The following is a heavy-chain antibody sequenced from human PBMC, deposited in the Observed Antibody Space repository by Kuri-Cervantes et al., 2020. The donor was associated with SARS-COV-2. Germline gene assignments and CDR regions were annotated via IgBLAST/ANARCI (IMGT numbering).Heavy chain of an antibody. D-gene: IGHD2-2*01. V-gene: IGHV4-61*01. CDR2: IYYDGTT. CDR1: GTSVSGGPKS. CDR3: ASLSYCSSTSCYSSIEYFQH. J-gene: IGHJ1*01. Sequence: SETLSLTCTVSGTSVSGGPKSWNWIRQSPGKGLEWIGYIYYDGTTTYKPSLRSRLTISLDTSKNQFSLKLTSVTAADTAVYYCASLSYCSSTSCYSSIEYFQHWGQGTLVTVSS.